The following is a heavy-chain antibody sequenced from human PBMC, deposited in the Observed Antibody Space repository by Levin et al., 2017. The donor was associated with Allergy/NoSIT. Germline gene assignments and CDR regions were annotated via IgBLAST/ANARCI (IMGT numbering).Heavy chain of an antibody. D-gene: IGHD4-17*01. CDR1: GYPFTNYG. J-gene: IGHJ4*02. V-gene: IGHV1-18*01. CDR2: IGAYNGNT. Sequence: ASVKVSCKTSGYPFTNYGIAWVRQAPGQGLEWMGWIGAYNGNTNYAQNFQDRVTMTTDTFTTTAYMDLRSLTSYDTAVYYCARAGAEVTSHFDFWGQGTLVTVSS. CDR3: ARAGAEVTSHFDF.